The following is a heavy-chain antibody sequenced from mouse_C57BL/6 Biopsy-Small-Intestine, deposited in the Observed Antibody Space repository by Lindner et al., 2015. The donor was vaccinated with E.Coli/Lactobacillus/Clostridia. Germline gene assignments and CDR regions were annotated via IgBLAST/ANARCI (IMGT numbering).Heavy chain of an antibody. Sequence: VQLQESGAELARPGASVKLSCKASGYIFTSYGISWVKQRPGQGLEWIGEIYPRSGNTYYNEKFKGKASLTADKSSSTAYMELRSLTSEDSAVYFCARFGFSDYDGWYFDVWGTGTTVTVSS. CDR2: IYPRSGNT. D-gene: IGHD2-4*01. V-gene: IGHV1-81*01. J-gene: IGHJ1*03. CDR3: ARFGFSDYDGWYFDV. CDR1: GYIFTSYG.